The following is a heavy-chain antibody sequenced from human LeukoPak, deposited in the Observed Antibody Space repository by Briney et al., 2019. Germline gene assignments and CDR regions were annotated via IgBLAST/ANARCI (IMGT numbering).Heavy chain of an antibody. D-gene: IGHD4-11*01. Sequence: PSETLSLTCTAAGGSISSYYWSWLRQPPGKRLEWVGYIYYSGSTNYNPSLKSRVTISVDTSKNQFSLKLSSVTAADTAVYYCARAVTSAWSAFDIWGQGTMVTVSS. CDR2: IYYSGST. CDR3: ARAVTSAWSAFDI. CDR1: GGSISSYY. J-gene: IGHJ3*02. V-gene: IGHV4-59*01.